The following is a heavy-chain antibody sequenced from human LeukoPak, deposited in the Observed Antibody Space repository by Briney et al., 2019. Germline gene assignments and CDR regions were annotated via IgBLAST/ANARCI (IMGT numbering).Heavy chain of an antibody. CDR1: GYTFTSYC. Sequence: ASVKVSCMPSGYTFTSYCISWVRQAPGQGREWMGWISAYNGNTKHAQKLQGRVTMTTDPCTSTAYMERRSLISDDTAVYYCARDGGVTGDVWGQGTTVTVSS. D-gene: IGHD2-21*02. CDR3: ARDGGVTGDV. J-gene: IGHJ6*02. CDR2: ISAYNGNT. V-gene: IGHV1-18*01.